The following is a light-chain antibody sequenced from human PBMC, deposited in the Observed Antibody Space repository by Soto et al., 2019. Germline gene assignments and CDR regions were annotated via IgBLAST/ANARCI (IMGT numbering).Light chain of an antibody. CDR1: QSVSNNY. V-gene: IGKV3-20*01. CDR3: QQYGSSGT. CDR2: GAS. J-gene: IGKJ1*01. Sequence: EIVLTQSPGTLSVSPGERATLSCRASQSVSNNYLAWYQQKPGQAPRLLIYGASNRATGIPDRFSGSGSGTEFTLTIRRLEPEDFAVYYCQQYGSSGTFGQGTKVDIK.